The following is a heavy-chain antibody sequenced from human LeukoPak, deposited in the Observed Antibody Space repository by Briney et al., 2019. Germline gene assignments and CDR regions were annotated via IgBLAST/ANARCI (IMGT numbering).Heavy chain of an antibody. V-gene: IGHV1-2*02. D-gene: IGHD3-10*01. CDR2: INPNSGGT. CDR3: TRSPAATFYYYGSGSYYNNWFGP. J-gene: IGHJ5*02. CDR1: GYTFTGYY. Sequence: ASVKVSCKASGYTFTGYYMHWVRQAPGQGLEWMGWINPNSGGTNYARKFQGRVTMTRDTSISTAYMELSRLRSDDTAVYYCTRSPAATFYYYGSGSYYNNWFGPWGQGTLVTVSS.